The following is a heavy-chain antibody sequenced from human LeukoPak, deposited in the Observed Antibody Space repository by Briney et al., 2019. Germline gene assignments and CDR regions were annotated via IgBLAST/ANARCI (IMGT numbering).Heavy chain of an antibody. CDR2: IYYSGST. Sequence: SETLSLTCTVSGGSISSYYWCWIRQPPGKGLEWIGYIYYSGSTNYNPSLKSRVTISVDTSKNQFSLKLSSVTAADTAVYYCARGVVPADAFDIWGQGTMVTVSS. CDR3: ARGVVPADAFDI. V-gene: IGHV4-59*01. CDR1: GGSISSYY. J-gene: IGHJ3*02. D-gene: IGHD2-2*01.